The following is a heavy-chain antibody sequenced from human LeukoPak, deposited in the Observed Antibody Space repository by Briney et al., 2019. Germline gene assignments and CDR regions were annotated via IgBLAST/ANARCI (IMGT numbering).Heavy chain of an antibody. V-gene: IGHV3-21*01. Sequence: GGSLILSCAASGFTFSSYSMNWVRQAPGKGLEWVSSVTGSSSFIYYADSVKGRFTSSRDNAKNSLYLQMNSLRVDDTAVYYCARGGNWFDPWGQGTLVTVSS. CDR2: VTGSSSFI. CDR1: GFTFSSYS. CDR3: ARGGNWFDP. J-gene: IGHJ5*02.